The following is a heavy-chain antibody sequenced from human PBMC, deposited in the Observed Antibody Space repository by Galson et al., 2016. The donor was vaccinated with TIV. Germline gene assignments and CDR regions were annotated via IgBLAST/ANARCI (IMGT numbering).Heavy chain of an antibody. CDR3: AKPIRPCGDSFGFDN. V-gene: IGHV3-23*01. CDR1: GFIFSNSA. CDR2: ISGVNAGT. D-gene: IGHD5-18*01. J-gene: IGHJ4*02. Sequence: SLRLSCAASGFIFSNSAMYWVRQAPGKGLEWVSSISGVNAGTYYADSVKGRFIVSRDNSKNMLFLQMNNVRRGDTAVYLCAKPIRPCGDSFGFDNWGQGTLVTVSS.